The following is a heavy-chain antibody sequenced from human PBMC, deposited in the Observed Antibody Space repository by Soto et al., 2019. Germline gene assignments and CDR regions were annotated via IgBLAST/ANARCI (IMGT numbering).Heavy chain of an antibody. V-gene: IGHV3-33*01. CDR1: VFSFSGYG. Sequence: PWWSLRLSCASSVFSFSGYGMHWFRHSPGKGLEWGAVVWSNGINNYYGDSVRGRFTISRDNSKNRLYLQMNSLKVEDTAVYYCVRERGPFDDFDIWGQGTMVTV. CDR3: VRERGPFDDFDI. J-gene: IGHJ3*02. CDR2: VWSNGINN.